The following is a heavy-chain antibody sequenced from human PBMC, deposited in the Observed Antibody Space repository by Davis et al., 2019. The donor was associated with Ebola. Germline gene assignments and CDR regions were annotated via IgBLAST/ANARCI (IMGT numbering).Heavy chain of an antibody. V-gene: IGHV4-34*01. CDR1: GGSFSGYY. CDR2: INHSGST. Sequence: MPSETLSLTCAVYGGSFSGYYWSWIRQPPGKGLEWIGEINHSGSTNYNPSLKSRVTISVDTSKNQFSLKLSSVTAADTAVYYCARGGGAYYDFWSGYYPNWFDPWGQGTLVTVSS. D-gene: IGHD3-3*01. J-gene: IGHJ5*02. CDR3: ARGGGAYYDFWSGYYPNWFDP.